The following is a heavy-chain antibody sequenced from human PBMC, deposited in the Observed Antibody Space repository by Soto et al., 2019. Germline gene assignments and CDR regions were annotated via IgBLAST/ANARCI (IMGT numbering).Heavy chain of an antibody. CDR2: IIPIFGTA. CDR3: ARVSYSSSWWGPFDY. V-gene: IGHV1-69*01. CDR1: GGTFSSYA. D-gene: IGHD6-13*01. Sequence: QVQLVQSGAEVKKPGSSVKVSCKASGGTFSSYAISWVRQAPGQGLEWMGGIIPIFGTANYAQKFQGRVTITADESTSTAYRELSSLRSEDTAVYYCARVSYSSSWWGPFDYWGQGTLVTVSS. J-gene: IGHJ4*02.